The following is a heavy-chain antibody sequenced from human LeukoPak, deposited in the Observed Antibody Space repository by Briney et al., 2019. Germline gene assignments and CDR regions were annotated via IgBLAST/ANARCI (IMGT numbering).Heavy chain of an antibody. CDR3: ATTDPYCSGGSCYLLPHLDY. Sequence: ASVKVSCKVSGYTLTESSMHWVRQAPGKGLEWMGGFDPEDGETIYAQKFQGRVTMTEDTSTDTAYMELSSLRSEDTAVYYCATTDPYCSGGSCYLLPHLDYWGQGTLVTVSS. CDR1: GYTLTESS. D-gene: IGHD2-15*01. CDR2: FDPEDGET. V-gene: IGHV1-24*01. J-gene: IGHJ4*02.